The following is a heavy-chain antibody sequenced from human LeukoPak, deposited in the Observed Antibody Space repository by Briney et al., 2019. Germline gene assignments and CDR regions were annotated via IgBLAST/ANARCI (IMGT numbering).Heavy chain of an antibody. J-gene: IGHJ4*02. CDR1: GGSIRSSSYY. CDR3: ASPRYSSSWYEGDY. D-gene: IGHD6-13*01. V-gene: IGHV4-39*01. Sequence: SETLSLTCTVSGGSIRSSSYYWGWIRQPPGKGLEWIGSIYYSGSTYYNPSLKSRVTISVDTSKNQFSLKLGSVTAADTAVYYCASPRYSSSWYEGDYWGQGTLVTVSS. CDR2: IYYSGST.